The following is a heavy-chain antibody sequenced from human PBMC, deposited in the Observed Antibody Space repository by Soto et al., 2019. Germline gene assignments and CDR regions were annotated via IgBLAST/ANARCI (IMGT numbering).Heavy chain of an antibody. D-gene: IGHD6-19*01. Sequence: QVQLVQSGSDEKNPGASVKVSCKASGYTCTCYALHWVRQAPGQRLEGMGRINAGNGNTKYSQKIQGRVTITRDTSARTVYMPRSSLRPADTAVYYCARAVAVASDFDSWGQGTLVTFSS. CDR3: ARAVAVASDFDS. CDR1: GYTCTCYA. V-gene: IGHV1-3*05. CDR2: INAGNGNT. J-gene: IGHJ4*02.